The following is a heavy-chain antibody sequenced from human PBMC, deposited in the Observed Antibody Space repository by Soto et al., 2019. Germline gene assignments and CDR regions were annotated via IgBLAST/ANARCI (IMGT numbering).Heavy chain of an antibody. V-gene: IGHV3-48*01. D-gene: IGHD4-17*01. CDR2: ISSISSTI. Sequence: EVQLVESGGGLVQPGGSLRLSCAASGFTFSSYIMNWVRQAPGKGLEWVSFISSISSTIYYADSVKGRFTISRDNAKNSLYLQMNSLRAEDTAVYYCARYGDYSWYFDLWGRGTLVTVSS. CDR3: ARYGDYSWYFDL. CDR1: GFTFSSYI. J-gene: IGHJ2*01.